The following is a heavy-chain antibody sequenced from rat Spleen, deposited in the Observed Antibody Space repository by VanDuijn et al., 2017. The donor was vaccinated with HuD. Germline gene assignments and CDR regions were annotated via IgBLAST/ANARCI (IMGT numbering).Heavy chain of an antibody. CDR3: TTDGGRMDA. Sequence: EVQLVESGGGLVQPGRSLKLSCVASGFPFNKYWMNWIRQAPGKGLEWVASITNTGGNLYYPDSMKGRFTISRDNAQNTLYLQMNSLRSEDTATYYCTTDGGRMDAWGPGTMVTVSS. CDR2: ITNTGGNL. CDR1: GFPFNKYW. J-gene: IGHJ1*01. D-gene: IGHD1-12*02. V-gene: IGHV5-31*01.